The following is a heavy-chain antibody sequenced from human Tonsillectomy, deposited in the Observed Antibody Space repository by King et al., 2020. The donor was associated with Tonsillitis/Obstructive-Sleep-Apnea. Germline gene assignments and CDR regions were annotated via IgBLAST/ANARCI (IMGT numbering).Heavy chain of an antibody. Sequence: VQLVQSGGGLVQPGGSLRLSCAASGFTFSSYAMNWVRQAPGKGLEWVSTISGSGGNTYYADSVKGRFTISRDNSKNTLYLQMNSLRAEDTAIYYCARPSGSYYGYFQHWGEGTLVTVSS. J-gene: IGHJ1*01. V-gene: IGHV3-23*04. D-gene: IGHD1-26*01. CDR2: ISGSGGNT. CDR3: ARPSGSYYGYFQH. CDR1: GFTFSSYA.